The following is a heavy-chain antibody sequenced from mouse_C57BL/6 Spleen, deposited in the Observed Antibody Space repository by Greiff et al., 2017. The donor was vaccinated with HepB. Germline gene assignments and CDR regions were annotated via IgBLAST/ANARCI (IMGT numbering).Heavy chain of an antibody. Sequence: QVQLQQSGAELVMPGASVKLSCKASGYTFTSYWMHWVKQRPGQGLEWIGEIDPSDSYTNYNQKFKGKSTLTVDKSSSTAYMQLSSLTSEDSAVYYCARGGLLPFDYWGQGTTLTVSS. CDR3: ARGGLLPFDY. V-gene: IGHV1-69*01. J-gene: IGHJ2*01. CDR1: GYTFTSYW. D-gene: IGHD1-1*01. CDR2: IDPSDSYT.